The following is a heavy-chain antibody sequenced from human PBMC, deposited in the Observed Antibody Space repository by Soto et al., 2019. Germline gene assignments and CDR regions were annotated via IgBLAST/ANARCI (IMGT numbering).Heavy chain of an antibody. CDR3: AKDLLRPGRAYGMDV. CDR2: ISYDGSNK. Sequence: QVQLVESGGGVVQPGRSRRLSCAASGFTFSSYGMHWVRQAPGKGLEWVAVISYDGSNKYYADSMKGRFTISRDNSKNTVYLQMNSQRAEDTAVYYCAKDLLRPGRAYGMDVWGQGTTVTVSS. J-gene: IGHJ6*02. D-gene: IGHD6-25*01. V-gene: IGHV3-30*18. CDR1: GFTFSSYG.